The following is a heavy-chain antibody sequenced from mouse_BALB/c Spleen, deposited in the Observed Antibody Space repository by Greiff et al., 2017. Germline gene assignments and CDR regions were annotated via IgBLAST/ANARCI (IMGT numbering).Heavy chain of an antibody. V-gene: IGHV7-3*02. CDR1: GFTFTDYY. Sequence: EVMLVESGGGLVQPGGSLRLSCATSGFTFTDYYMSWVRQPPGKALEWLGFIRNKANGYTTEYSASVKGRFTISRDNSQSILYLQMNTLRAEDSATYYCARDTPRKPFAYWGQGTLVTVSA. CDR3: ARDTPRKPFAY. J-gene: IGHJ3*01. CDR2: IRNKANGYTT.